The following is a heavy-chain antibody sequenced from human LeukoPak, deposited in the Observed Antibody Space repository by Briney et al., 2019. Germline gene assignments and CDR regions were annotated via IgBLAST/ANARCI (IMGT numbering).Heavy chain of an antibody. Sequence: SETLSLTCTVSGGSVSSGNYYWSWIRQPPGKGLEWIGYIYYSGSTNYNPSLKSRVTISVDTSKNQFSLKLSSVTAADTAVYYCAREGGLYSSGWYDYWGQGTLVTVSS. D-gene: IGHD6-19*01. CDR2: IYYSGST. CDR3: AREGGLYSSGWYDY. V-gene: IGHV4-61*01. CDR1: GGSVSSGNYY. J-gene: IGHJ4*02.